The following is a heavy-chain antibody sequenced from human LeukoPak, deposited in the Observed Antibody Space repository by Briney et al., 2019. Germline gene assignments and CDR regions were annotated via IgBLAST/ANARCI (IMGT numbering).Heavy chain of an antibody. D-gene: IGHD3-10*01. J-gene: IGHJ6*02. CDR2: ISGSGGST. V-gene: IGHV3-23*01. CDR1: GFTFSSYA. Sequence: GSLRLSCAASGFTFSSYAMSWVRQAPGKGLEWVSAISGSGGSTYYADSVKGRFTISRDNSKNTLYLQMNSLRAEDTAVYYCAKDTHAMVRGVKDYYYGMDVWGQGTTVTVSS. CDR3: AKDTHAMVRGVKDYYYGMDV.